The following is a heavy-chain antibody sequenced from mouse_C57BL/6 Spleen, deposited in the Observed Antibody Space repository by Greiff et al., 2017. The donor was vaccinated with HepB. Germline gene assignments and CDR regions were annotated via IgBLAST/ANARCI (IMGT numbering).Heavy chain of an antibody. CDR1: GYTFTSYW. CDR2: IDPSDSYT. V-gene: IGHV1-50*01. Sequence: QVQLQQPGAELVKPGASVKLSCKVSGYTFTSYWMQWVKQRPGQGLEWIGEIDPSDSYTNYNQKFKGKATLTVDTSSSTAYMQLSSLTSEDSAVYYCARRSNWDFDYWGQGTTLTVSS. J-gene: IGHJ2*01. D-gene: IGHD4-1*01. CDR3: ARRSNWDFDY.